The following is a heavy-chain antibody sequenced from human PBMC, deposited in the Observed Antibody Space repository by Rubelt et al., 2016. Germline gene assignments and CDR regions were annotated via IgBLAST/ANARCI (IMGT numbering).Heavy chain of an antibody. Sequence: QVQLVQSGAEVKKPGASVKVSCKASGYTFTSYGISWVRQAPGQGLEWMGWISAYHGNTNYAQNLHGRVTMTTDTSTSTAYMELRSLRSDDTAVYYCARDRTWLVPGLDAFDIWGQGTMVTVSS. CDR3: ARDRTWLVPGLDAFDI. V-gene: IGHV1-18*01. CDR2: ISAYHGNT. J-gene: IGHJ3*02. CDR1: GYTFTSYG. D-gene: IGHD6-19*01.